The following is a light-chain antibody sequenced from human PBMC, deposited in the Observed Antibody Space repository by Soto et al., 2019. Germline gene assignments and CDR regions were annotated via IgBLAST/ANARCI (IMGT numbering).Light chain of an antibody. CDR2: GNF. CDR1: SSSIGAGYD. J-gene: IGLJ2*01. V-gene: IGLV1-40*01. CDR3: QSYDSSLSGVV. Sequence: QLVLTQPPSVSGAPGQRVTISCAGGSSSIGAGYDVHWYQQVPGTAPKLLIYGNFNRPSGVPDRFSGSKSGTSASLAITGLQSGDEADYYCQSYDSSLSGVVFGAGTKVTVL.